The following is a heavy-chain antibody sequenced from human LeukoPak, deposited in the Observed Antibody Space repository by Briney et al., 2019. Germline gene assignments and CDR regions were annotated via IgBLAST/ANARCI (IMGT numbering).Heavy chain of an antibody. CDR2: ISAYNGNT. CDR1: GYTFTSYG. V-gene: IGHV1-18*01. Sequence: GASVKVSCKASGYTFTSYGISWVRQAPGQGLEWMGWISAYNGNTNYAQKLPGRVTMTTDTSTSTAYMELRSLRADDTAVYYCARDRTKPGCSGTPTPPGNYWGQGTLVTVSS. CDR3: ARDRTKPGCSGTPTPPGNY. D-gene: IGHD3-10*02. J-gene: IGHJ4*02.